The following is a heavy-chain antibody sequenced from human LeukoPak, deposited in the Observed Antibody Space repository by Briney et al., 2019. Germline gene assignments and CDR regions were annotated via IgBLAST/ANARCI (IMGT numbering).Heavy chain of an antibody. CDR2: ISGSGGST. D-gene: IGHD3-3*01. CDR3: AKDNRYDFWSGYFWFDY. Sequence: PGGSLRLSCAASGFTFSSYAKSWVRQAPGKGLEWVSAISGSGGSTYYADSVKGRFTISRDNSKNTLYLQMNSLRAEDTAVYYCAKDNRYDFWSGYFWFDYWGQGTLVTVSS. J-gene: IGHJ4*02. CDR1: GFTFSSYA. V-gene: IGHV3-23*01.